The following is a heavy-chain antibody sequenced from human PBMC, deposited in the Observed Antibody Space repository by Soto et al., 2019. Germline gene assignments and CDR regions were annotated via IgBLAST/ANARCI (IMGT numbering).Heavy chain of an antibody. J-gene: IGHJ4*02. Sequence: SETLSLTCTVSGGSISSYYWSWIRQPPGKGLEWIGYIYYSGSTNYNPFLKSRVTISVDTSKNQFSLKLSSVTAADTAVYYCARHIRAVAENWGQGTLVTVSS. CDR2: IYYSGST. D-gene: IGHD6-19*01. V-gene: IGHV4-59*08. CDR1: GGSISSYY. CDR3: ARHIRAVAEN.